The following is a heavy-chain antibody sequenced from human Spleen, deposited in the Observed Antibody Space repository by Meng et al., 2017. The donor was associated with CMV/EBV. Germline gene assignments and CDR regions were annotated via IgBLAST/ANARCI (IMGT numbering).Heavy chain of an antibody. D-gene: IGHD2-2*01. J-gene: IGHJ4*02. CDR3: ARDAVVPAAFDY. CDR1: GFTFSSYA. CDR2: INPSGSST. Sequence: GESLKISCAASGFTFSSYAMSWVRQAPGQGLEWMGIINPSGSSTNYAQKFQGRVTMTRDTSTSTVYMELSSLRSEDTAVYYCARDAVVPAAFDYWGQGTLVTVSS. V-gene: IGHV1-46*01.